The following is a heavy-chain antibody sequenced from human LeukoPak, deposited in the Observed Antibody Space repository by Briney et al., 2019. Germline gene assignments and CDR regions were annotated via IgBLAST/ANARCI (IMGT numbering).Heavy chain of an antibody. Sequence: SETLSLTCTVSDDSISDYYRGWIRQPPGKGLEWLGYFHNSGTSTYNPSLKSRVTISADTSKNQFSLKLNSLTTADTAVYYCTRGAGWLIDYWGQGILVTVSS. V-gene: IGHV4-59*01. CDR1: DDSISDYY. CDR3: TRGAGWLIDY. J-gene: IGHJ4*02. D-gene: IGHD3-16*01. CDR2: FHNSGTS.